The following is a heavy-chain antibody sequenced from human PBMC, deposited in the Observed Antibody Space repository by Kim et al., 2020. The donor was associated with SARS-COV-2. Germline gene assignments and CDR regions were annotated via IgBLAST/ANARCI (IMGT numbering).Heavy chain of an antibody. D-gene: IGHD3-9*01. J-gene: IGHJ4*02. CDR2: ISWNSGSI. CDR3: AKGPRYYDILTGYPVYFDF. V-gene: IGHV3-9*01. CDR1: GFTFGDYA. Sequence: GGSLRLSCAASGFTFGDYAMHWVRQAPGKGLEWVSGISWNSGSIGYADSVKGRFTISRDNAKNSLYLQMNSLRAEDTALYYCAKGPRYYDILTGYPVYFDFWGQGTLVTVSS.